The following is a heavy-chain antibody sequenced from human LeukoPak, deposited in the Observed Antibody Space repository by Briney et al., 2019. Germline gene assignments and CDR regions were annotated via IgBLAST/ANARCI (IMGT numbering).Heavy chain of an antibody. Sequence: ASVKVSCKASGYTFTSYDINWVRQATGQGLEWMGWMNPNSGNTGYAQRFQGRVTMTRNTSISTAYMELSSLRSEDTAVYYCARIVPRYSSSPRSGFRSWGQGTLVTVSS. V-gene: IGHV1-8*01. D-gene: IGHD6-6*01. CDR1: GYTFTSYD. CDR2: MNPNSGNT. J-gene: IGHJ5*02. CDR3: ARIVPRYSSSPRSGFRS.